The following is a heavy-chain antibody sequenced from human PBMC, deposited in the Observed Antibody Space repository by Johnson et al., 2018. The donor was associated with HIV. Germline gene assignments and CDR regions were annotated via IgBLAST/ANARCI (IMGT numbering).Heavy chain of an antibody. CDR2: IYSGGST. J-gene: IGHJ3*02. Sequence: VQLVESGGGLVQPGGSLRLSCAASGFTVSSNYMSWVRQAPGKGLEWVSIIYSGGSTYYADSVKGRFTISRDNSKDTLYLEMNSLRAEDTAVYYCARLPSGYSRDAFDIWGQVTMVTVSS. V-gene: IGHV3-66*02. CDR3: ARLPSGYSRDAFDI. D-gene: IGHD5-18*01. CDR1: GFTVSSNY.